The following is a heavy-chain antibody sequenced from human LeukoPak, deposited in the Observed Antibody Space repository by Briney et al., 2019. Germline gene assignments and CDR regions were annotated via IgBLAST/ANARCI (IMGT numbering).Heavy chain of an antibody. Sequence: SETLSLTCTVSGGSISSYYWTWIRQPPGKALEGIGYIYYSGSTNYNPSLKSRATISVDRSKTQFFLKLRSVAAADTAVYYCARLSNYDILTGNSWFDSWGQGTLVTVSS. CDR2: IYYSGST. CDR1: GGSISSYY. CDR3: ARLSNYDILTGNSWFDS. V-gene: IGHV4-59*08. J-gene: IGHJ5*01. D-gene: IGHD3-9*01.